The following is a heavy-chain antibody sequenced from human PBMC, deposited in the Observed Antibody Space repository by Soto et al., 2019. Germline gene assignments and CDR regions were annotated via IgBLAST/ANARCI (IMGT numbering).Heavy chain of an antibody. CDR1: GFSFSTYL. V-gene: IGHV3-7*01. CDR3: VGALTYEVPYYYYGMDV. J-gene: IGHJ6*02. D-gene: IGHD3-16*01. CDR2: IKQGGNEK. Sequence: GGSLRLSCAASGFSFSTYLMSWVRQAPGKGLEWVANIKQGGNEKFYVDSVKGRFTISRDNDKKSLYLQMDSLRVEDTAVYYCVGALTYEVPYYYYGMDVWGQGTTVIVSS.